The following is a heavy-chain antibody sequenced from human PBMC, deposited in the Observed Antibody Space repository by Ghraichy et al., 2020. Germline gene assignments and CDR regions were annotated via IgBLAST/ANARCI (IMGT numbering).Heavy chain of an antibody. CDR3: ARRHVTPPTISEAYCGGDCSARGSFDI. CDR2: IYPGDSDS. V-gene: IGHV5-51*01. J-gene: IGHJ3*02. D-gene: IGHD2-21*02. Sequence: GESLNISCKGSGYIFTTYWIGWVRQMPGKGLKWMGIIYPGDSDSRYSPSFQGQVTFSVDKSISTAYLQWNSLKASDTAMYYCARRHVTPPTISEAYCGGDCSARGSFDIWGQGTMVTVSS. CDR1: GYIFTTYW.